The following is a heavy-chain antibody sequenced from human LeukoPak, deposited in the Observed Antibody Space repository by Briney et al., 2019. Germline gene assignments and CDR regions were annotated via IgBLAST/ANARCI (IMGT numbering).Heavy chain of an antibody. CDR3: AKDIAVAGKGMDY. D-gene: IGHD6-19*01. CDR1: GFTFDDYA. V-gene: IGHV3-43D*04. J-gene: IGHJ4*02. Sequence: GGSLRLSCAASGFTFDDYAMHWVRQAPGKGLEWVSLISWDGGSTYFADSVKGRFTISRDNSKNSLYLQMNSLRAEDTALYYCAKDIAVAGKGMDYWGQGTLVTVSS. CDR2: ISWDGGST.